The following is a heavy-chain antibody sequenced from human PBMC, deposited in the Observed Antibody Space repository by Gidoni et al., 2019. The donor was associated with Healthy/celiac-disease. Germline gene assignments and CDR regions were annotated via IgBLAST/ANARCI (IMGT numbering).Heavy chain of an antibody. D-gene: IGHD1-26*01. CDR2: ISYDGSNK. CDR3: AKFSVGATREMDY. V-gene: IGHV3-30*18. Sequence: QVQLVESGGGVVQPGRSLRLSCAASGFPFSSYGMHWVRQAPGKGLEWVAVISYDGSNKDYADSVKGRFTISRDNSKNTLYLQMNSLRAEDTAVYYCAKFSVGATREMDYWGQGTLVTVSS. CDR1: GFPFSSYG. J-gene: IGHJ4*02.